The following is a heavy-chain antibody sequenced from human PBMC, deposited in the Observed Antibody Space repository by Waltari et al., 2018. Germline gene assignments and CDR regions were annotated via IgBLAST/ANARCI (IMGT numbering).Heavy chain of an antibody. J-gene: IGHJ4*02. Sequence: EVQLVESGGGLVKPGGSLRLSCAASGFTFSSYSMNWVRQAPGKGLEWVSSISSSSSYIYYADSVKGRFTISRDNAKNSLYLQMNSLRAEDTTVYYCARDPWGIPSSTDDYWGQGTLVTVSS. CDR1: GFTFSSYS. D-gene: IGHD6-13*01. V-gene: IGHV3-21*01. CDR2: ISSSSSYI. CDR3: ARDPWGIPSSTDDY.